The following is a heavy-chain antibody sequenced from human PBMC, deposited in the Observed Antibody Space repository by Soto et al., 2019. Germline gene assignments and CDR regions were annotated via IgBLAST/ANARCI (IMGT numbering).Heavy chain of an antibody. D-gene: IGHD3-22*01. CDR2: IWYDGSNK. V-gene: IGHV3-33*01. J-gene: IGHJ4*02. CDR3: ARDYYDSGGYYLVDY. CDR1: GFTFSSYG. Sequence: QVQLVESGGGVVQPGRSLRLSCAASGFTFSSYGMHWVRQAPGKGLEGVAVIWYDGSNKDYADSVKGRFTNSRDNSKNTLYLQMNGLSAEDTAVYYCARDYYDSGGYYLVDYWGQGTPVTVFS.